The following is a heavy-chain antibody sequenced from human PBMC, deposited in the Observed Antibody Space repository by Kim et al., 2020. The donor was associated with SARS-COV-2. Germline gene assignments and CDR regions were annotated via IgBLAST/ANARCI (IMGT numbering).Heavy chain of an antibody. CDR3: AKAPPYCRTIICSLDR. CDR2: ISSSTGGST. J-gene: IGHJ5*02. CDR1: GFTFSSYT. Sequence: GGSLRLSCAASGFTFSSYTMSWVRQAPGKGLDWVSAISSSTGGSTYYADSVKGRFTISRDNSKNTLFLQMNSLRAEDTAVYYCAKAPPYCRTIICSLDRWGQGTLVTVSS. D-gene: IGHD2-2*01. V-gene: IGHV3-23*01.